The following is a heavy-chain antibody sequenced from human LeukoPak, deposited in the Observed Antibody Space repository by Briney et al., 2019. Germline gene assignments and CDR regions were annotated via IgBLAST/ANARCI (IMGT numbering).Heavy chain of an antibody. CDR2: IYYSGST. CDR1: GGSISSSSYY. D-gene: IGHD2-15*01. V-gene: IGHV4-39*01. J-gene: IGHJ4*02. CDR3: ARGGGWNPGNFDY. Sequence: SETLSLTCTVSGGSISSSSYYWSWIRQPPGKGLEWIGSIYYSGSTYYNPSLKSRVTISVDTSKNQFSLKLSSVTAADTAVYYCARGGGWNPGNFDYWGQGTLVTVSS.